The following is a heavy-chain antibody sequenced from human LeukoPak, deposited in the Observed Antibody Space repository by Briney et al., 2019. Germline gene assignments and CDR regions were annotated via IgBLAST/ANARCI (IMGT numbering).Heavy chain of an antibody. D-gene: IGHD5-18*01. V-gene: IGHV3-33*01. CDR1: GFTFSGFG. J-gene: IGHJ4*02. Sequence: PGGSLRLSCAASGFTFSGFGMHWVRQAPGKGLEWVAVIWDDGSKKYYADSVKGRFTISRDNARNSLYLQMNSLRDEDTAVYYCTRDGLHTAHFDYWGQGTLVTVSS. CDR2: IWDDGSKK. CDR3: TRDGLHTAHFDY.